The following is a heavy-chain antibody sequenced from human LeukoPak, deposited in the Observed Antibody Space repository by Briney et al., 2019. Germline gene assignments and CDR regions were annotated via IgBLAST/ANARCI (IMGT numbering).Heavy chain of an antibody. V-gene: IGHV3-20*04. CDR1: GFTFDDYG. J-gene: IGHJ2*01. D-gene: IGHD2-2*02. CDR2: INWNGGST. Sequence: GGSLRLSCAASGFTFDDYGMSWVRQAPGKGLEWVSGINWNGGSTGYADSVRGRFTISRDNAKNSLYLQMNSLRAEDTAFYYCARDNTPFYWYFDLWGRGTLVTVSS. CDR3: ARDNTPFYWYFDL.